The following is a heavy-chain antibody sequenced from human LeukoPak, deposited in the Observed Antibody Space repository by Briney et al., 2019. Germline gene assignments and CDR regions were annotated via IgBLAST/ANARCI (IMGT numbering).Heavy chain of an antibody. Sequence: PGGSLRLSCAASGCTVGSNYRNWVXQAPGKGLVWVAVVYSGGSTYYADSVKSRFTTSSDYSKNTLYLQMNNLSAENTAVYYCASPSAEMTAINGWYFDVWGRGTLVTVSS. CDR1: GCTVGSNY. J-gene: IGHJ2*01. CDR2: VYSGGST. CDR3: ASPSAEMTAINGWYFDV. V-gene: IGHV3-66*01. D-gene: IGHD5-24*01.